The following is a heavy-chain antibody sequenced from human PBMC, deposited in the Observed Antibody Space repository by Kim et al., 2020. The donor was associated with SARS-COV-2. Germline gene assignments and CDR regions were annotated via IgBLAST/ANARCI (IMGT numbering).Heavy chain of an antibody. J-gene: IGHJ6*02. CDR1: GGSISSSNW. Sequence: SETLSLTCAVSGGSISSSNWWSWVRQPPEKGLEWIGEIYHSGSTNYNPSLKSRFTISVDKSKNQFSLKLSTVTAADTAVYYCARDNWFFVWGQGTKVTVS. D-gene: IGHD3-10*01. CDR3: ARDNWFFV. V-gene: IGHV4-4*02. CDR2: IYHSGST.